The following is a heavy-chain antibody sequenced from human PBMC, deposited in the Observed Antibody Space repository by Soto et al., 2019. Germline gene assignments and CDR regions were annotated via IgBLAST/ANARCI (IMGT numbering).Heavy chain of an antibody. CDR1: GGSISSYY. J-gene: IGHJ5*02. CDR3: ARAWYSGSYCVWFAP. V-gene: IGHV4-59*01. D-gene: IGHD1-26*01. CDR2: IYYSGST. Sequence: SETLSLTCTVSGGSISSYYWSWIRQPPGKGLEWIGYIYYSGSTNYNPSLKSRVAISVDTSKNQFSLKLSSVTAADTAVYYCARAWYSGSYCVWFAPSGQGTLVTVSS.